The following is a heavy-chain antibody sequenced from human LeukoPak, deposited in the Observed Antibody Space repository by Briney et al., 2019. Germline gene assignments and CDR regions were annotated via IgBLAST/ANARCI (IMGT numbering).Heavy chain of an antibody. Sequence: ASVKVSCKASGGTFSSYAISWVRQAPGQGLEWMGGIIPIFGTANYAQKFQGRATITADESTSTAYMELSSLRSEDTAVYYCAYYYDSSGYWIPGYYGMDVWGQGTTVTVSS. CDR1: GGTFSSYA. CDR2: IIPIFGTA. J-gene: IGHJ6*02. D-gene: IGHD3-22*01. V-gene: IGHV1-69*13. CDR3: AYYYDSSGYWIPGYYGMDV.